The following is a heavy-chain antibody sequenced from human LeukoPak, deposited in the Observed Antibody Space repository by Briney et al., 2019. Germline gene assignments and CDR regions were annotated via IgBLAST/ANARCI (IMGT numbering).Heavy chain of an antibody. CDR3: ARSFQIFGVAQYYFDY. J-gene: IGHJ4*02. Sequence: PSETLSLTCTVPGGSISSYYWSWIRQPPGKGLEWIGYIYTSGSTNYNPSLKSRVTISVDTSKNQFSLKLSSVTAADTAVYYCARSFQIFGVAQYYFDYWGQGTLVTVSS. V-gene: IGHV4-4*09. D-gene: IGHD3-3*01. CDR1: GGSISSYY. CDR2: IYTSGST.